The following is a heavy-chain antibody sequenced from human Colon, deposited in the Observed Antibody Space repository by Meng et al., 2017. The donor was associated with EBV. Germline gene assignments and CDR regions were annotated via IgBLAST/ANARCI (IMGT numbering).Heavy chain of an antibody. CDR2: ISTNTGTP. CDR3: ARGGNFDP. J-gene: IGHJ5*02. D-gene: IGHD2/OR15-2a*01. CDR1: GYNFSTYT. V-gene: IGHV7-4-1*02. Sequence: QVQLVQSGPELKKPGASVKVSCKASGYNFSTYTINWVRQAHGRGLEWMRWISTNTGTPTYTKGFTGRFVFSLDTSVSTAYLQISSLKAEDIAVYYCARGGNFDPWGQGTLVTVSS.